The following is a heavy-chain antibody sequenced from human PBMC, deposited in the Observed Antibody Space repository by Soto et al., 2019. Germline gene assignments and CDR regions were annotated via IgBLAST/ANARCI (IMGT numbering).Heavy chain of an antibody. CDR1: GFTFSNYA. V-gene: IGHV3-23*01. CDR3: AKAINDYYAPLDY. D-gene: IGHD3-3*01. Sequence: EVQLLESGGGLVQPGGSLRLSCTASGFTFSNYAMGWVRQAPGKGLEWVSVISGGADDTHDADSVKGRFTISRDNSKNTLYVQMDSLRAEDTAVYYCAKAINDYYAPLDYWGQGMRVTVSS. J-gene: IGHJ4*02. CDR2: ISGGADDT.